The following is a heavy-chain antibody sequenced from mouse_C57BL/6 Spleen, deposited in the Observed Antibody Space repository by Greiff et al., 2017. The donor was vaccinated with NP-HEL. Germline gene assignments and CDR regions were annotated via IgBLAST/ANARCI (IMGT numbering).Heavy chain of an antibody. CDR3: ARNYGSSYPMDY. J-gene: IGHJ4*01. V-gene: IGHV5-17*01. CDR1: GFTFSDYG. D-gene: IGHD1-1*01. CDR2: ISSGSSTI. Sequence: VQLQQSGGGLVTPGGSLKLSCAASGFTFSDYGMHWVRQAPEKGLEWVAYISSGSSTIYYADTVKGRFTISRDNAKNTLFLQMTSLRSEDTAMYYCARNYGSSYPMDYWGQGTSVTVSS.